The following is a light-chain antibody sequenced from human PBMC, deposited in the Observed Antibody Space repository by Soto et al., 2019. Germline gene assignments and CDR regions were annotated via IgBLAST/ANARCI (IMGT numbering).Light chain of an antibody. J-gene: IGKJ1*01. CDR2: GAS. CDR3: QTYSSALWT. Sequence: DIQMTQSPSSLSASVGDRVTFTCRASQDIYNFLAWYQQKPGKVPKLLIYGASTLQSGVPSRFSGSGSGTDFTLTISSLQPEDVATYFCQTYSSALWTVGQGTRVEIK. CDR1: QDIYNF. V-gene: IGKV1-27*01.